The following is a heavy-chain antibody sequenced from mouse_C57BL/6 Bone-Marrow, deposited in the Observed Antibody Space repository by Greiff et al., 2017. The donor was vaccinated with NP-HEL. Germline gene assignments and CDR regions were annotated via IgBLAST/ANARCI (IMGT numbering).Heavy chain of an antibody. CDR2: ISYSGST. D-gene: IGHD2-2*01. V-gene: IGHV3-8*01. J-gene: IGHJ4*01. CDR1: GYSITSDH. Sequence: EVQLVESGPGLAKPSQTLSLTCSVTGYSITSDHWNWIRKFPGNKLEYMGYISYSGSTYYNPSLKSRISITRDTSKNQYYLQLDSVTTEDTATYYCARSPLWLRRNYYAMDYWGQGTSVTVSS. CDR3: ARSPLWLRRNYYAMDY.